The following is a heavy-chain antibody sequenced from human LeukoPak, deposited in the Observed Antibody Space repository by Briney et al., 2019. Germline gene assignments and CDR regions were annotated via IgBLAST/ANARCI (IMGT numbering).Heavy chain of an antibody. CDR3: ARDDGSGSYHDAFDI. CDR2: ISATGGTT. D-gene: IGHD3-10*01. J-gene: IGHJ3*02. Sequence: GGSLRLSCAASGFTFSSYGMSWVRQAPGKGLEWVSAISATGGTTYYADSVKGRFTVSRDNSKNTLYLQMNSLRAEDTAVYYCARDDGSGSYHDAFDIWGQGTMVTVSS. CDR1: GFTFSSYG. V-gene: IGHV3-23*01.